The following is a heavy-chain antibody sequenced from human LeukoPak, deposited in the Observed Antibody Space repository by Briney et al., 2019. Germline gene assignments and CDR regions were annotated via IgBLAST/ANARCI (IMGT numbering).Heavy chain of an antibody. V-gene: IGHV1-46*01. Sequence: ASVKVSCKASGYTFTSYYMHWVRQAPGQGLEWMGIINPSGGSTSYAQKFQGRVTMTRDTSTSTVYMELSSLRSEDTAVYYCARDRSHFTMIVVATPSVARDAFDIWGQGTMVTVSS. CDR3: ARDRSHFTMIVVATPSVARDAFDI. CDR1: GYTFTSYY. D-gene: IGHD3-22*01. J-gene: IGHJ3*02. CDR2: INPSGGST.